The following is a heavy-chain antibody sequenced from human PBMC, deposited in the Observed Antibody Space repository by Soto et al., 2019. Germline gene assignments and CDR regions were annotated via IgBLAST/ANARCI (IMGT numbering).Heavy chain of an antibody. Sequence: QVQLVQSGAEVKKPGSSVKVSCKAPGGTFSSYAISWVRQAPGQGLEWMRGIIPIFGTANYAQKFQGRVTITADESPSTGYMELSSLRSEDSAVYYCARSQGGSSSLDIYYYYYYGMDVWGQGTTVTVSS. V-gene: IGHV1-69*01. D-gene: IGHD2-15*01. CDR1: GGTFSSYA. CDR3: ARSQGGSSSLDIYYYYYYGMDV. J-gene: IGHJ6*02. CDR2: IIPIFGTA.